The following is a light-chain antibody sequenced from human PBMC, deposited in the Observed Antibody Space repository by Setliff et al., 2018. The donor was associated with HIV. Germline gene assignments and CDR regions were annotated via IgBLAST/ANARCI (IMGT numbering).Light chain of an antibody. CDR1: SSDVGGSNY. J-gene: IGLJ1*01. CDR2: EVS. V-gene: IGLV2-14*01. Sequence: QSVLAQPASVSGSPGQSITISCTGTSSDVGGSNYVSWYQQHPGKAPKLMIYEVSNRPSWVSNRFSGSKSGNTASLTISWLQAEDEADYYCSSYTFSSTPYVFGTGTKVTVL. CDR3: SSYTFSSTPYV.